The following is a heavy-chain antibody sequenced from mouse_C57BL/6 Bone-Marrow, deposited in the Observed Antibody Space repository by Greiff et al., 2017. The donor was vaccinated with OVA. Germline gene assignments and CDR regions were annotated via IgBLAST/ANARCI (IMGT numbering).Heavy chain of an antibody. CDR3: ARKTTVVAKGAMDY. CDR1: GYTFTSYD. Sequence: VKLLESGPELVKPGASVKLSCKASGYTFTSYDINWVKQRPGQGLEWIGWIYPRDGSTKYNEKFKGKATLTVDTSSSTAYMELHSLTSEESAVYFCARKTTVVAKGAMDYWGQGTSVTVSS. D-gene: IGHD1-1*01. CDR2: IYPRDGST. J-gene: IGHJ4*01. V-gene: IGHV1-85*01.